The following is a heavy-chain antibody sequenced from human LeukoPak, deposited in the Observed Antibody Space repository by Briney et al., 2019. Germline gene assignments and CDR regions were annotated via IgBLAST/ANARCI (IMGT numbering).Heavy chain of an antibody. CDR3: ARDPLLWFGELVYYYGMDV. CDR1: GYTFTSYY. CDR2: INPSGGST. J-gene: IGHJ6*02. V-gene: IGHV1-46*01. Sequence: GASVKVSCKASGYTFTSYYMHWVRQAPGQGLEWMGIINPSGGSTSYAQKFQGRVTMTRDTSTSTVYMELSSLRSEDTAVYYCARDPLLWFGELVYYYGMDVWGQGTTVTVSS. D-gene: IGHD3-10*01.